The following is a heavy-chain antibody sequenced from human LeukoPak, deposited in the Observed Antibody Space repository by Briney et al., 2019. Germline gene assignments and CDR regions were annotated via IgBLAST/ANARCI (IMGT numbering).Heavy chain of an antibody. CDR2: IYTSGST. D-gene: IGHD2-2*01. CDR1: GGSISSYY. CDR3: ARALGYCSSTSCYEFQH. J-gene: IGHJ1*01. V-gene: IGHV4-4*07. Sequence: SETLSLTCTVSGGSISSYYWSWIRQPAGKGLEWIGRIYTSGSTNYNPSLKSRVTMTVDTSKNQFSLKLSSVTAADTAVYYCARALGYCSSTSCYEFQHWGQGTLATVSS.